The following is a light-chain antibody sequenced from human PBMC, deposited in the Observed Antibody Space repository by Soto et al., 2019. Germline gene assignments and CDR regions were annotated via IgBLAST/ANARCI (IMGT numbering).Light chain of an antibody. Sequence: SALKQRRRGSGYPGQSVTISCTGTSRDVVVSNSFPCHQQPPGKAPQLMIYDVSKRPSGVPDRFSGSKSGNTASLTISGLQSEDESDYYCCSYSGSYTPLYVFLTGTKVTVL. CDR2: DVS. J-gene: IGLJ1*01. CDR1: SRDVVVSNS. V-gene: IGLV2-11*01. CDR3: CSYSGSYTPLYV.